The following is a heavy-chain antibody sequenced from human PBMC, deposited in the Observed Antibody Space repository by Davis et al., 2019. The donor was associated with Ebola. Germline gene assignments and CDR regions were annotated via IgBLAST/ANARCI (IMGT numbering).Heavy chain of an antibody. D-gene: IGHD2-21*02. CDR1: GYTFTSYY. Sequence: ASVKVSCKASGYTFTSYYMHWVRQATGQGLEWMGWMNPNSGNTGYAQKFQGRVTMTRNTSISTAYMELSSLRSEDTAVYYCARFFGDTYYYGMDVWGQGTTVTVSS. CDR2: MNPNSGNT. V-gene: IGHV1-8*02. CDR3: ARFFGDTYYYGMDV. J-gene: IGHJ6*02.